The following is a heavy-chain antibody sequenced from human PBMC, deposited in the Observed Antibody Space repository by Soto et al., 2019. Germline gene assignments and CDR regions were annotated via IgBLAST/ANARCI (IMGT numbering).Heavy chain of an antibody. Sequence: EVQLVESGGGLVQPGGSLRLSCAASGFTFSDYYMDWVRQAPGKGLEWVGRSRNKVNSYITEYAASVRGRFTISRDDSQNSLYLQMNSLKTEDTAVYYCARTRPFTFCSSSTCYAGDFDYCGQGILVTVSS. CDR3: ARTRPFTFCSSSTCYAGDFDY. D-gene: IGHD2-2*01. J-gene: IGHJ4*02. V-gene: IGHV3-72*01. CDR2: SRNKVNSYIT. CDR1: GFTFSDYY.